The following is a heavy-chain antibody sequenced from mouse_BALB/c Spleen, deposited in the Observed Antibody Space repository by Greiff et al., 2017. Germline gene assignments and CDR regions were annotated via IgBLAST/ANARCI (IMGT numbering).Heavy chain of an antibody. CDR3: ARGTGVFDY. Sequence: DVKLVESGGGLVKPGGSLKLSCAASGFTFSDYYMYWVRQTPEKRLEWVATISDGGSYTYYPDSVKGRFTISRDNAKNNLYLQMSSLKSEDTAMYYCARGTGVFDYWGQGTTLTVSS. V-gene: IGHV5-4*02. CDR1: GFTFSDYY. CDR2: ISDGGSYT. J-gene: IGHJ2*01.